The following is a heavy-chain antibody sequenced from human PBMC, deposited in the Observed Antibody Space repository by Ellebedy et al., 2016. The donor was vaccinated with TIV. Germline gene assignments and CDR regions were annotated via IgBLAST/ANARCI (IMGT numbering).Heavy chain of an antibody. CDR3: ARGSQFRNWLDP. Sequence: GESLKISXTASGFTFRRFRMHWVRQAPGKGLEWVGFISSDGSKKHYADSVEGRFTISRDNSQNTVFVQMNSLRVEDTAVYYCARGSQFRNWLDPWGQGTLVTVSS. CDR2: ISSDGSKK. V-gene: IGHV3-30*03. D-gene: IGHD1-26*01. J-gene: IGHJ5*02. CDR1: GFTFRRFR.